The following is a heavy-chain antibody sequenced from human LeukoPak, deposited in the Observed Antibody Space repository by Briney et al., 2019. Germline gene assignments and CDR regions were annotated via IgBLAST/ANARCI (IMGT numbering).Heavy chain of an antibody. V-gene: IGHV4-38-2*02. Sequence: PSETLSLTCTVSGYSISSGYYWGWIRQPPGKGLEWIGSIYHSGSTYYNPSLKSRVTISVDTSKNQFSLKLSSVTAADTAVYYCARRGRRNWFDPWGQGTLVTVSS. J-gene: IGHJ5*02. CDR1: GYSISSGYY. CDR2: IYHSGST. D-gene: IGHD3-10*01. CDR3: ARRGRRNWFDP.